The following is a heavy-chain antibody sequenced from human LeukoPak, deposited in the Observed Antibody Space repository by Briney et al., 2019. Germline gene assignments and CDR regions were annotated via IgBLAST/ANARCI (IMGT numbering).Heavy chain of an antibody. D-gene: IGHD3-10*01. CDR1: GFTFSSYE. CDR2: ISSSGSTI. V-gene: IGHV3-48*03. CDR3: ARDYYYGSGSYYFLDY. Sequence: GGSLRPSCAASGFTFSSYEMNWVRQAPRKGLQWVPYISSSGSTIYYADSVKGRFTISRDNAKNSLYLQMNSLRAEDTAVYYCARDYYYGSGSYYFLDYWGQGTLVTVSS. J-gene: IGHJ4*02.